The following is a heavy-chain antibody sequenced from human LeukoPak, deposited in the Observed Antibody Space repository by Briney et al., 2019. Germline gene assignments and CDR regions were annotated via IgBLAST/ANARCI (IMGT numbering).Heavy chain of an antibody. CDR2: ISGSGGST. J-gene: IGHJ4*02. Sequence: PGGSLRLSCAASGFTFSSYAMSWVRQAPGKGLEWVSAISGSGGSTYYADSVKGRFTISRDNSKNTLYLQMNSLRAEDTAVYCCAAALEDSYATIWGQGTLVTVSS. V-gene: IGHV3-23*01. CDR1: GFTFSSYA. D-gene: IGHD5-12*01. CDR3: AAALEDSYATI.